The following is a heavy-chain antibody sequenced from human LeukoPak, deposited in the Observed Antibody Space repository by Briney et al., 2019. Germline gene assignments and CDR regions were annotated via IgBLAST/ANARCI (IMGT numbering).Heavy chain of an antibody. CDR1: GFIFDDYA. CDR2: ITWNSGSI. J-gene: IGHJ4*02. CDR3: AKDETGGYSYVRH. D-gene: IGHD5-18*01. Sequence: GGSLRLSCAASGFIFDDYAMHWVRQAPGKGLEWVSGITWNSGSIAYADSVRGRFTISRDNAKNSLYLQMNSLRTEDTAFYYCAKDETGGYSYVRHWGQGTLVTVSS. V-gene: IGHV3-9*01.